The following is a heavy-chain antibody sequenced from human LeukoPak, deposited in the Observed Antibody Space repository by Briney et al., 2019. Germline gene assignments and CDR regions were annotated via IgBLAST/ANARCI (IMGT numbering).Heavy chain of an antibody. CDR1: GGSMTNYY. Sequence: SETLSLTCTVSGGSMTNYYWSWIRQTPRKGLEWMGYIFYTGNTDYNPSLKSRLTISVDTSKNQFSLNLRSVTTADTGVYYCARDKPSFRSTEFRGFDYWGQGTLVTVSS. J-gene: IGHJ4*02. CDR2: IFYTGNT. D-gene: IGHD3-10*01. CDR3: ARDKPSFRSTEFRGFDY. V-gene: IGHV4-59*01.